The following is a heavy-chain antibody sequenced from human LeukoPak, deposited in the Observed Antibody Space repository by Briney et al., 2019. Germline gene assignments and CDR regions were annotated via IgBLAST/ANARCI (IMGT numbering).Heavy chain of an antibody. CDR2: IYSGGST. D-gene: IGHD2-2*01. J-gene: IGHJ4*02. CDR3: ARVGGNRVVPAAMNY. Sequence: GGSLRLSCAASGFTVSSNYMSWVRQAPGKGLEWVSVIYSGGSTYYADSVKGRFTISRDNSKNTLYLQMNSLRAEDTAVYYCARVGGNRVVPAAMNYWGQGTLVNVSS. V-gene: IGHV3-66*02. CDR1: GFTVSSNY.